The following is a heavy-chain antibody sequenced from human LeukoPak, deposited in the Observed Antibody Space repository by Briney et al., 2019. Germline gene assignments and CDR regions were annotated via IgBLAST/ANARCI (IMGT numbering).Heavy chain of an antibody. CDR3: ARGSGSYHDY. CDR2: ISSSSSYI. J-gene: IGHJ4*02. D-gene: IGHD1-26*01. V-gene: IGHV3-21*01. CDR1: GFTLSSYS. Sequence: GGSLRLSCAASGFTLSSYSMNWVRQAPGKGLEWVSSISSSSSYIYYADSVKGRFTISRDNAKNSLYLQMNSLRAEDTAVYYCARGSGSYHDYWGQGTLVTVSS.